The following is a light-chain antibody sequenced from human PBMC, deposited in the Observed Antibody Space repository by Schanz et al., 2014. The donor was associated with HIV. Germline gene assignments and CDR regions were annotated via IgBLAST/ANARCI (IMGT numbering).Light chain of an antibody. J-gene: IGLJ3*02. Sequence: NFMLTQPHSVSESPGKTVAISCTRNSGSIGSNYVHWFQQRPGTAPTTIIYEDDHRASGVPDRFSGSLDYSSNSASLIISGLRTEDEADYYCQSYDGNNAGVFGGGTKLTVL. CDR3: QSYDGNNAGV. CDR1: SGSIGSNY. V-gene: IGLV6-57*04. CDR2: EDD.